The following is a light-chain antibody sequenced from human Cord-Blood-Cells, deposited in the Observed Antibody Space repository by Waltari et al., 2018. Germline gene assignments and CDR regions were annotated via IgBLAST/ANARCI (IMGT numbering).Light chain of an antibody. CDR3: CSYAGSYTYV. V-gene: IGLV2-11*01. CDR2: DVS. J-gene: IGLJ1*01. CDR1: SSDVGGSHY. Sequence: QSALTQPRSVSGSPGQSVPISCTGTSSDVGGSHYVYWYQQHPGKAPKLMIYDVSKRPSGVPDRFSGSKSGNTASLTISGLQAEDEADYYCCSYAGSYTYVFGTGTKVTVL.